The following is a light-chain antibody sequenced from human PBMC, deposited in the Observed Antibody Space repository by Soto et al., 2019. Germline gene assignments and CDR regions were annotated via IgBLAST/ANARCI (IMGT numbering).Light chain of an antibody. Sequence: EIVLTQSPATLSLSPGERATLSCRASQSVRSNLAWYQQKPGQAPRLLIYDASNRATGIPARFSGSGSGTDFPLTISSLEPEDFAVYYCQQRSNWLWTFGQGTKVEIK. CDR2: DAS. CDR1: QSVRSN. V-gene: IGKV3-11*01. J-gene: IGKJ1*01. CDR3: QQRSNWLWT.